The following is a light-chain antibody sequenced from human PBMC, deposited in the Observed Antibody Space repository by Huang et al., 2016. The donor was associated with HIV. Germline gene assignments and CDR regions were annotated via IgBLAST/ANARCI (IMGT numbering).Light chain of an antibody. Sequence: DIQMTQSPSSLSASVGDRVIMTCRASQTITTYLNWYQQRPGKAPKLLIYSASSLQSWFPSRFSGIGSVTDFTLTISSLQPEDFATYYCQQSYSSLLSFGGGTKVAIK. CDR2: SAS. V-gene: IGKV1-39*01. CDR3: QQSYSSLLS. J-gene: IGKJ4*01. CDR1: QTITTY.